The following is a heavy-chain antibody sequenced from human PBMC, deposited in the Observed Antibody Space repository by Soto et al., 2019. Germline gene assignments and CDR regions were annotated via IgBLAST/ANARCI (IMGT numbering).Heavy chain of an antibody. J-gene: IGHJ6*02. CDR1: GGSFSGYY. CDR3: ARLGGHYYYYGMDV. V-gene: IGHV4-34*01. Sequence: SETLSLTCAVYGGSFSGYYWSWIRQPPGKGLEWIGEINHSGSTNYNPSLKSRVNISVDTSKNQFSLKLSSVTAADTAVYYCARLGGHYYYYGMDVWGQGTTVT. D-gene: IGHD3-3*01. CDR2: INHSGST.